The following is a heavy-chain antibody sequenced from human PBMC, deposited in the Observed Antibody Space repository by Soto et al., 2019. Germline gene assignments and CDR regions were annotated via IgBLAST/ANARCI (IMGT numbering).Heavy chain of an antibody. CDR2: IYWDDDK. V-gene: IGHV2-5*02. D-gene: IGHD3-3*01. J-gene: IGHJ4*02. CDR1: GLSLTTSGVG. Sequence: QITLKESGPTVVKPTETLTLTCTFSGLSLTTSGVGVGWVRQSPGKAPEWLALIYWDDDKRYSTSLNSRLIITKDTSKNQVVLTMANVDPADTATYYCAHRVLRTVFGLVTTTAIYFDFWGPGTPVVGSS. CDR3: AHRVLRTVFGLVTTTAIYFDF.